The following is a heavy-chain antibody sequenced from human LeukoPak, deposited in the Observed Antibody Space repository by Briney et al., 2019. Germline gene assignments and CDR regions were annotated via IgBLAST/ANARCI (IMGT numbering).Heavy chain of an antibody. CDR3: ARALTAEYSSSSYQFDY. V-gene: IGHV5-10-1*01. Sequence: GESLKISCKGSGYSFTSYWISWVRQMPGKGLEWMGRIDPSDSYTNYSPSFQGHVTISADKSISTAYLQWSSLKASDTAMYYCARALTAEYSSSSYQFDYWGPGTLVTVSS. D-gene: IGHD6-6*01. CDR2: IDPSDSYT. CDR1: GYSFTSYW. J-gene: IGHJ4*02.